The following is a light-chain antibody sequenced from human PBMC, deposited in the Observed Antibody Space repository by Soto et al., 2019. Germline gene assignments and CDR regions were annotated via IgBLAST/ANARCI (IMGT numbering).Light chain of an antibody. CDR1: SSDVGGYNY. V-gene: IGLV2-14*01. CDR2: EVS. Sequence: QSVLTQPASVSGSPGQSITISCTGTSSDVGGYNYVSWYQQHPGKAPKLMIYEVSNRPSGVSNRFSGSKSGNTASLTIFGLQAEDEADYYCSSYTSSITLVIGGGTQLTVL. J-gene: IGLJ3*02. CDR3: SSYTSSITLV.